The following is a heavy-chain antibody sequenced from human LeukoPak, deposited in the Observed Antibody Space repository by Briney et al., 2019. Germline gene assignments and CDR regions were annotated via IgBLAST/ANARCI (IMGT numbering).Heavy chain of an antibody. CDR2: IWYDGSNK. J-gene: IGHJ4*02. V-gene: IGHV3-33*01. Sequence: GRSLRLSCAASGFTFSNYGMHWVRQAPGKGLEWVAVIWYDGSNKYYANSVKGRLTISRDNAKNSLYLQMNSLRAEDSAVYYCASDPDWGSDYWGQGTLVTVSS. CDR3: ASDPDWGSDY. D-gene: IGHD3-16*01. CDR1: GFTFSNYG.